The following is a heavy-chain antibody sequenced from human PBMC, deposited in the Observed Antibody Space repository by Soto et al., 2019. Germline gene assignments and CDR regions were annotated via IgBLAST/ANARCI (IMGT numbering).Heavy chain of an antibody. V-gene: IGHV4-4*02. CDR3: ARAVNYDILTGYPTLNWFDP. J-gene: IGHJ5*02. CDR2: IYHSGST. Sequence: QVQLQESGPGLVKPSGTLSLTCAVSSGSISSSNWWSWVRQPPGKGLEWIGEIYHSGSTNYNPSLKSRVTISVDNSKNQFYLKLSSVTAADTAVYYCARAVNYDILTGYPTLNWFDPWGQGTLVTVSS. CDR1: SGSISSSNW. D-gene: IGHD3-9*01.